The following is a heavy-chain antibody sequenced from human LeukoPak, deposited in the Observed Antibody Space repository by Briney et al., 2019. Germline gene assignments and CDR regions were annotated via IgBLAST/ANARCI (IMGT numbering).Heavy chain of an antibody. CDR3: ARDYSPGYFYFDY. V-gene: IGHV3-30*01. D-gene: IGHD3-22*01. CDR1: GFTLSNFA. CDR2: ISYVVGSQ. J-gene: IGHJ4*02. Sequence: GGSLRLSCAASGFTLSNFAMHWVRQAPGKGLQWVAGISYVVGSQFHAESVKGRFAITRDNSKSTLYLQMNSLRAEDTAIYLCARDYSPGYFYFDYWGQGTLVTVSS.